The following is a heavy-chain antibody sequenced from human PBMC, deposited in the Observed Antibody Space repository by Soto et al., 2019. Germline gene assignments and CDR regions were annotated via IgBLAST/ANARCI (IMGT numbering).Heavy chain of an antibody. J-gene: IGHJ4*02. D-gene: IGHD6-19*01. V-gene: IGHV3-30*03. CDR2: ISYDGTKT. CDR3: AIERGPRSQWLIDHFDY. CDR1: GFTFIIYA. Sequence: QVQLVESGGGVVQPGRSLRVSCAASGFTFIIYAMHWVRQAPGTGLELVAVISYDGTKTYYADSVKGRFTISRDNSKNTVYLPMNSLRDEDTAVYYCAIERGPRSQWLIDHFDYWGQGNVVTVSP.